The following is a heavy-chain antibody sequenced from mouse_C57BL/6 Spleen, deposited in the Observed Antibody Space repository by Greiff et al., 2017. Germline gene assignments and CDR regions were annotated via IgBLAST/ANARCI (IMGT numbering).Heavy chain of an antibody. V-gene: IGHV1-52*01. CDR3: ARSGNPFGY. J-gene: IGHJ2*01. CDR2: IDPSDSET. CDR1: GYTFTSYW. D-gene: IGHD2-1*01. Sequence: QVHVKQPGAELVRPGSSVKLSCKASGYTFTSYWMHWVKQRPIQGLEWIGNIDPSDSETHYNQKFKDKATLTVDKSSSTAYMQLSSLTSEDSAVYYCARSGNPFGYWGQGTTLTVSS.